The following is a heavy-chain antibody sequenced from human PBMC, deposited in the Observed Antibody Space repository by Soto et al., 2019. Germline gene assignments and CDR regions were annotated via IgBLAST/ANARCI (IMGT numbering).Heavy chain of an antibody. Sequence: QVQLVQSEAEVKKPGASVKVSCKASGYTFNIYGISWVRQAPGQGLEWMGWISPYNDNKKYAQNLQGRVTMTTDTSTSTAYMELRSLRSDDTAVYYCARELSALGTIDFCCQGTLVTVSS. CDR1: GYTFNIYG. D-gene: IGHD1-7*01. CDR2: ISPYNDNK. V-gene: IGHV1-18*01. J-gene: IGHJ4*02. CDR3: ARELSALGTIDF.